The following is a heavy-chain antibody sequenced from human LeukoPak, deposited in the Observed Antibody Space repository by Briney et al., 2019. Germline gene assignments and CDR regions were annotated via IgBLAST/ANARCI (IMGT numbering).Heavy chain of an antibody. J-gene: IGHJ4*02. D-gene: IGHD3-10*01. V-gene: IGHV1-24*01. CDR3: ASEPEYYGLGSPFHY. Sequence: ASVKVSCKVYGYTLTELSMHWVRQAPGKGLEWMGGFDPEDGQTIYAQKFQGRVTMTEDTSTNTADMELSSLRSEDTAVYYCASEPEYYGLGSPFHYWGGGTGVSVSS. CDR1: GYTLTELS. CDR2: FDPEDGQT.